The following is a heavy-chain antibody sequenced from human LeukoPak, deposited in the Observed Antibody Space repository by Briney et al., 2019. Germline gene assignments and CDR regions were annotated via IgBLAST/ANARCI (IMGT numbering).Heavy chain of an antibody. V-gene: IGHV4-39*01. D-gene: IGHD2-15*01. Sequence: PSETLSLTCTVSGDSISSSNYYWGWIRHPPGKGPEWIGSIYYSGTTYHNPSLKSRVTISVDTSGNQFSLKVSSGTDADMAVYYCARQRGYDYYMDVWGKGTTVTVSS. CDR2: IYYSGTT. CDR1: GDSISSSNYY. CDR3: ARQRGYDYYMDV. J-gene: IGHJ6*03.